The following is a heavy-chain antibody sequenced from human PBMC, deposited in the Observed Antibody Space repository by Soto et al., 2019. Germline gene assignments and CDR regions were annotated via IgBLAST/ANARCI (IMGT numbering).Heavy chain of an antibody. CDR3: ARKEQLVGRFDAFDI. D-gene: IGHD6-6*01. CDR2: INHSGST. J-gene: IGHJ3*02. CDR1: GGSFSGYY. V-gene: IGHV4-34*01. Sequence: SETLSLTCAVYGGSFSGYYWSWIRQPPGKGLEWIGEINHSGSTNYNPSLKSRVTISVDTPKNQFSPKMSSVTAADTAVYYCARKEQLVGRFDAFDIWGQGTMVTVSS.